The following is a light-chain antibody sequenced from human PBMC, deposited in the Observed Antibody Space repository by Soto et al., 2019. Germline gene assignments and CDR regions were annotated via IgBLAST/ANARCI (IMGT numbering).Light chain of an antibody. Sequence: EIVLTQSPVTLSVSPGERATLSCRASQSVSSNLAWYQQKPGQSPRLLIYGASTRATGLPARFSGSGSGTDFTLTISSLEPEDFAVYYCQQRSNFLTFGGGTKVDIK. CDR2: GAS. V-gene: IGKV3-11*01. CDR3: QQRSNFLT. CDR1: QSVSSN. J-gene: IGKJ4*01.